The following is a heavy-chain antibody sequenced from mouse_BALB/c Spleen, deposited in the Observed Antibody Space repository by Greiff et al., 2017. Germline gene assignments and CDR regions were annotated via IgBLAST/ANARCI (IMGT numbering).Heavy chain of an antibody. D-gene: IGHD2-1*01. Sequence: VQLQQPGAELVMPGASVKMSCKASGYTFTDYWMHWVKQRPGQGLEWIGAIDTSDSYTSYNQKFKGKATLTVDESSSTAYMQLSSLTSEDSAVYYCARTNYGNYDAMDYWGQGTSVTVAS. V-gene: IGHV1-69*01. CDR3: ARTNYGNYDAMDY. CDR1: GYTFTDYW. J-gene: IGHJ4*01. CDR2: IDTSDSYT.